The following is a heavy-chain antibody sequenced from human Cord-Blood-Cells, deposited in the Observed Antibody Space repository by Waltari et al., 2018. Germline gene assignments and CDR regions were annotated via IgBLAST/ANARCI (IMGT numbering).Heavy chain of an antibody. CDR2: VDPEDGET. J-gene: IGHJ3*02. Sequence: EVQLVQSGAEVKKPGATVKISCKVSGYTFTDYYMHWVQQAPGKGLEWMGLVDPEDGETIYAEKFQGRVTITADTSTDTAYMELSSLRSEDTAVYYCATTLLHTLNWNYAAFDIWGQGTMVTVSS. CDR1: GYTFTDYY. D-gene: IGHD1-7*01. CDR3: ATTLLHTLNWNYAAFDI. V-gene: IGHV1-69-2*01.